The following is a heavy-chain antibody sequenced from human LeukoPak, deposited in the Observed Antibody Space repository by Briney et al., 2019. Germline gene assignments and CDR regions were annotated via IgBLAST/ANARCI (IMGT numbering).Heavy chain of an antibody. V-gene: IGHV3-7*03. CDR2: IKEDGSEK. D-gene: IGHD2-21*02. Sequence: GGSLRLSCAASGFTFRSYWMSWVRQAPGKGLEWVANIKEDGSEKYYVDSVKGRFTISRDSAKNSLYLQMNSLRVEDTAVYYCAREYCGGDCYPYFDYWGQGTLVTVSS. CDR1: GFTFRSYW. J-gene: IGHJ4*02. CDR3: AREYCGGDCYPYFDY.